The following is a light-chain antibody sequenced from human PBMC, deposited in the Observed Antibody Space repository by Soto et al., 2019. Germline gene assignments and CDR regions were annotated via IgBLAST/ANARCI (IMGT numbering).Light chain of an antibody. J-gene: IGKJ3*01. Sequence: DIQMTQSPSSLSASVGDRVTITCRATQGISNYLAWYQHKPGKVPKLLIYAASTLQSGVPSRFSGSGSGTDFNLTISSLQPEDVATSYCQKYNSVPFTFGPGPKVDIK. CDR1: QGISNY. CDR2: AAS. CDR3: QKYNSVPFT. V-gene: IGKV1-27*01.